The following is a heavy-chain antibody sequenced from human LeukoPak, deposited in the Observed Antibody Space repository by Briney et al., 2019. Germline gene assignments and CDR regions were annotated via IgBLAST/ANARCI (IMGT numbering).Heavy chain of an antibody. D-gene: IGHD2/OR15-2a*01. CDR3: DNRGY. Sequence: GGSLRLSCTTSGFTFRDQFITWFRQAPGKGLEWVAFIRPKSDGGTAEYAASVKGRLTMSRDDSRSIAYLDMNSLKTEDTAAYYCDNRGYWGQGTLVTVSS. CDR1: GFTFRDQF. V-gene: IGHV3-49*03. J-gene: IGHJ4*02. CDR2: IRPKSDGGTA.